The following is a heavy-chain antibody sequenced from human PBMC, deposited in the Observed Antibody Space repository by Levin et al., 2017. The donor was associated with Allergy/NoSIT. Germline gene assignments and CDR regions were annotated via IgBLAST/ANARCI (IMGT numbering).Heavy chain of an antibody. CDR2: ISGGGTST. CDR1: GFTFSTYA. CDR3: AKDSGNSRHFDY. V-gene: IGHV3-23*01. Sequence: LSLTCAASGFTFSTYAMSWARQAPGKGLEWVSAISGGGTSTYYTDSVKGRFTISRGNSKNTLYLQMNSLTADDTAIYYCAKDSGNSRHFDYWGQGTLVTVSS. J-gene: IGHJ4*02.